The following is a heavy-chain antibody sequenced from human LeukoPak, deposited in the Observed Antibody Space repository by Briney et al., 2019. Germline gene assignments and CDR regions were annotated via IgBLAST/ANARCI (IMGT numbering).Heavy chain of an antibody. CDR3: ARDGRYDYVWGSYRQGGYYFDY. CDR1: GFTFSSYV. CDR2: ISIDGRNE. D-gene: IGHD3-16*02. Sequence: PGGSLRLSCAASGFTFSSYVMYWVRQAPDKGLEWVALISIDGRNEYYADSVKGRFTVSRDNSKNTLYLLMNSLRPEDTAVYYCARDGRYDYVWGSYRQGGYYFDYWGQGTLVTVSS. V-gene: IGHV3-30*03. J-gene: IGHJ4*02.